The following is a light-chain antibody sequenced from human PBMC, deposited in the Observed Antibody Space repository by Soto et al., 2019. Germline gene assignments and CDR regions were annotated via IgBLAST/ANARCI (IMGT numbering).Light chain of an antibody. Sequence: DSQMTQSPSTLSASVGDRVTISCRASQSISSWVAWYQQKSGKAPKLLIYKASNLESGVPSRFSGSGSGTEFTLTISSLQPDDFAAYFCQQYSSYPWTFGQGTKVEIK. V-gene: IGKV1-5*03. J-gene: IGKJ1*01. CDR3: QQYSSYPWT. CDR1: QSISSW. CDR2: KAS.